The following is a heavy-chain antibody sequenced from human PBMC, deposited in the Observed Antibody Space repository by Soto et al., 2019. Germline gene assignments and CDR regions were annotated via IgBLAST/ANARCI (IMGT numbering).Heavy chain of an antibody. D-gene: IGHD2-15*01. CDR3: ASEDPYCSGGRRYKLKDGIDV. CDR1: GYTFTSYA. CDR2: INAGNGNT. V-gene: IGHV1-3*01. Sequence: ASVKVSCKASGYTFTSYAMHWVRQAPGQRLEWMGWINAGNGNTKYSQKFQGRVTITRDTSASTAYMELSSLRSEDTAVYYCASEDPYCSGGRRYKLKDGIDVWGQGTTVTVCS. J-gene: IGHJ6*02.